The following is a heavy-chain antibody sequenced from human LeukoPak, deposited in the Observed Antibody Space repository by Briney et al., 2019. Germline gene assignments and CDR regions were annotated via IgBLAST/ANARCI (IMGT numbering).Heavy chain of an antibody. CDR3: ARGRYYYYYYMDV. CDR1: GGSISSGGYS. V-gene: IGHV4-30-4*07. Sequence: SETLSLTCAVSGGSISSGGYSWSWIRQPPGKGLEWIGYIYYSGSTYYNPSLKSRVTISVGTSKNQFSLKLSSVTAADTAVYYCARGRYYYYYYMDVWGKGTTVTVSS. CDR2: IYYSGST. J-gene: IGHJ6*03.